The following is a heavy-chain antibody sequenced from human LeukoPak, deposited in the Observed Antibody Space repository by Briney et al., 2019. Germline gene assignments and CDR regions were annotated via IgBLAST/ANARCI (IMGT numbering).Heavy chain of an antibody. CDR3: ARQGAAAGTNFDY. J-gene: IGHJ4*02. CDR1: GGSISSYY. D-gene: IGHD6-13*01. CDR2: IYYSGST. Sequence: PSETLSLTCTVSGGSISSYYWSWIRQPPGKGLEWIGYIYYSGSTNYNPSPKSRVTISVDTSKNQFSLKLSSVTAADTAVYYCARQGAAAGTNFDYWGQGTLVTVSS. V-gene: IGHV4-59*01.